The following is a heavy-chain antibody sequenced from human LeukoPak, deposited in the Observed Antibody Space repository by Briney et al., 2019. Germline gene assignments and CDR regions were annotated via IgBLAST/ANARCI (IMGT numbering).Heavy chain of an antibody. CDR2: ISYDGSNK. CDR3: AKDHQWLVLRYYYGMDV. J-gene: IGHJ6*02. V-gene: IGHV3-30*18. CDR1: GFTFSNYW. Sequence: PGGSLRLSCAASGFTFSNYWMHWVRQAPGKGLEWVAVISYDGSNKYYADTVKGRFTISRDNSKNTLYLQMNSLRAEDTAVYYCAKDHQWLVLRYYYGMDVWGQGTTVTVSS. D-gene: IGHD6-19*01.